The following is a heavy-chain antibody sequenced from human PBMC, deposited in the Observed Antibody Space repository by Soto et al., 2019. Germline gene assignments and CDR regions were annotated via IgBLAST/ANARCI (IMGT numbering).Heavy chain of an antibody. Sequence: GGSLRLSCAASGFTFDDYAMHWVRQAPGKGLEWVSGISWNSGSIGYADSVKGRFTISRDNAKNSLYLQMNSLRAEDTALYYCAKETHCSGGSCYSYWGQGTLVTVSS. CDR1: GFTFDDYA. J-gene: IGHJ4*02. V-gene: IGHV3-9*01. D-gene: IGHD2-15*01. CDR2: ISWNSGSI. CDR3: AKETHCSGGSCYSY.